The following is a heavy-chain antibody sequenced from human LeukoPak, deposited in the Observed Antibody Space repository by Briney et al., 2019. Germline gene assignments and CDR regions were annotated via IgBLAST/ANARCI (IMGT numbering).Heavy chain of an antibody. CDR1: GYSFGNYW. CDR3: ARREGGWYLDY. CDR2: IYPGDSDT. J-gene: IGHJ4*02. D-gene: IGHD6-19*01. Sequence: GASLKISCKGSGYSFGNYWIGWGRQMPGKGLEWMGIIYPGDSDTRYGPSFQGQVTISADKSISTAYLQWSSLKASDSAMYYCARREGGWYLDYWGQGTLVTVSS. V-gene: IGHV5-51*01.